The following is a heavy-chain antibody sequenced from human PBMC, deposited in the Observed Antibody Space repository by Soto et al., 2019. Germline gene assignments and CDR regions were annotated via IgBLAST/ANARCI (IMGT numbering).Heavy chain of an antibody. J-gene: IGHJ5*02. Sequence: EVQLVESGGGLVQPGGSLRLSCAASGFTVSSYWMSWVRQAPGKGLEWVSNINQDGSEKYYVDSVKGRFTISRDNAKNSLYLQMNSLRAEDTAVYYCARGNQWLASHGFDPWGQGTLVTVSS. CDR2: INQDGSEK. CDR1: GFTVSSYW. D-gene: IGHD6-19*01. V-gene: IGHV3-7*01. CDR3: ARGNQWLASHGFDP.